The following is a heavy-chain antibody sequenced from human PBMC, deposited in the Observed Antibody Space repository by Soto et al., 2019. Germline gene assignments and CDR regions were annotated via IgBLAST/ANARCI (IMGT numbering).Heavy chain of an antibody. D-gene: IGHD3-10*01. CDR3: ATSYGSGYRAFDY. J-gene: IGHJ4*02. Sequence: QVQLVQSGAEVKRPGSSVKVSCKASGDTFSFYSINWVRQAPGLGLEWMGRVNPILSMSNYAQRFQGRVTMTADKSTSTAYMELSGLRSEDTAMYYCATSYGSGYRAFDYGGKGARVTVSS. CDR1: GDTFSFYS. V-gene: IGHV1-69*04. CDR2: VNPILSMS.